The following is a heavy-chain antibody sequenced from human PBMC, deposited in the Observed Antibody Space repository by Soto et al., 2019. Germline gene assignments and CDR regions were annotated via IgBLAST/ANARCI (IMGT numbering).Heavy chain of an antibody. CDR3: AREGIAVAGAFDY. Sequence: SETLSLTCTVSGGSISSGGYYWSWIRQHPGKGLEWIGYIYYSGSTYYNPSLKSRVTISVDTSKNQFSLKLSSVTAADTAVYYCAREGIAVAGAFDYWGQGTLVTVSS. D-gene: IGHD6-19*01. CDR1: GGSISSGGYY. V-gene: IGHV4-31*03. J-gene: IGHJ4*02. CDR2: IYYSGST.